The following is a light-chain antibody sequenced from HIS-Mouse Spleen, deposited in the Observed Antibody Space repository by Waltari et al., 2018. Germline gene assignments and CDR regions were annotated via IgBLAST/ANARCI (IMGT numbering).Light chain of an antibody. J-gene: IGKJ3*01. CDR3: MQALQTPFT. CDR1: QSLRHRNGYNY. V-gene: IGKV2-28*01. CDR2: LGS. Sequence: DIVMTQSPLSLPVTPGEPASISCRSSQSLRHRNGYNYLDWYLQKPGQSPQLLIYLGSNRASGVPDRFSGSGSGTDFTLKISRVEAEDVGVYYCMQALQTPFTFGPGTKVDIK.